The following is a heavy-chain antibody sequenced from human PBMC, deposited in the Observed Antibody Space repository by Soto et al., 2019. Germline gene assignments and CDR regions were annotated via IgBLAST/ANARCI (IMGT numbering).Heavy chain of an antibody. CDR2: IRSKAYGGTT. D-gene: IGHD4-17*01. V-gene: IGHV3-49*03. CDR1: GFTFGDYA. Sequence: GGSLRLSCTASGFTFGDYAMSWFRQAPGKGLEWVGFIRSKAYGGTTDYAASVKGRFTISRDDSKSIAYLQMNSLKTEDTAVYYCSRGPHDYVNGFDYWGQGTLVTVSS. J-gene: IGHJ4*02. CDR3: SRGPHDYVNGFDY.